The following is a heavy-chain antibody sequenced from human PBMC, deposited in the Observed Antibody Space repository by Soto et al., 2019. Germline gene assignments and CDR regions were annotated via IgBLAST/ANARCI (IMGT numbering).Heavy chain of an antibody. CDR1: GGSISSSSYY. J-gene: IGHJ6*02. V-gene: IGHV4-39*01. D-gene: IGHD5-12*01. CDR3: ARLTIWGYDMKYYYYYGMDV. CDR2: TYYSGST. Sequence: ETLSLTCTVSGGSISSSSYYWGWIRQPPGKGLEWIGSTYYSGSTYYNPSLKSRVTISVDTSKNQFSLKLSSVTAADTAVYYCARLTIWGYDMKYYYYYGMDVWGQGTTVTVSS.